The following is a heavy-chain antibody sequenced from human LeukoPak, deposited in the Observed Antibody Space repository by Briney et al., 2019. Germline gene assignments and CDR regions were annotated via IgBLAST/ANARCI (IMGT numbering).Heavy chain of an antibody. CDR3: AELGITMIGGV. D-gene: IGHD3-10*02. J-gene: IGHJ6*04. Sequence: GGSLRLSCVVSGFSISDSYMTWIRQTPGKGLEWVSYISSSGSTIYCADSVKGRFTISRDNAKNSLYLQMNSLRAEDTAVYYCAELGITMIGGVWGKGTTVTISS. CDR1: GFSISDSY. V-gene: IGHV3-11*04. CDR2: ISSSGSTI.